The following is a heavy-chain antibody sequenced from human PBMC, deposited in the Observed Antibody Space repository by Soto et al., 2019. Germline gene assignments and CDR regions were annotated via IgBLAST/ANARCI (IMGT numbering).Heavy chain of an antibody. CDR3: ARDAGKIQLWLHDAFDI. CDR2: IIPIFGTA. CDR1: GGTFSSYA. Sequence: SVKVSCKASGGTFSSYAISWVRQAPGQGLEWMGGIIPIFGTANYAQKFQGRVTITADESTSTAYMELSSLRSDDTAVYYCARDAGKIQLWLHDAFDIWGQGTMVTVSS. D-gene: IGHD5-18*01. V-gene: IGHV1-69*13. J-gene: IGHJ3*02.